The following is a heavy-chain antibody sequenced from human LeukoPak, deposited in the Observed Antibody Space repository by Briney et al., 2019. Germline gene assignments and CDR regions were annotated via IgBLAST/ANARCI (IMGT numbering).Heavy chain of an antibody. CDR1: GFNVSSNY. CDR2: IYSGGST. D-gene: IGHD6-19*01. J-gene: IGHJ4*02. Sequence: PGGSLRLSCAASGFNVSSNYMSWVRQAPGKGLEWVSVIYSGGSTYYADSVKGRFTISRDNSKNTLYLQMNSLRADDTAAYYCARGSKSGSSGWYIDYWGQGTQVTVSS. V-gene: IGHV3-53*01. CDR3: ARGSKSGSSGWYIDY.